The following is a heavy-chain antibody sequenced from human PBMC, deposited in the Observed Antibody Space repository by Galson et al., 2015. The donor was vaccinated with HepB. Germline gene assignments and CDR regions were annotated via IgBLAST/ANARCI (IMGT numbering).Heavy chain of an antibody. Sequence: SLRLSCAASGFTFSSYGMHWVRQAPGKGLEWVAFIRYDGSNKYYADSVKGRFTISRDNSKNTLYLQMNSLRAEDTAVYYCAKDLGYHYYYGMDVWGQGTTVTVSS. D-gene: IGHD3-16*01. CDR3: AKDLGYHYYYGMDV. CDR2: IRYDGSNK. V-gene: IGHV3-30*02. CDR1: GFTFSSYG. J-gene: IGHJ6*02.